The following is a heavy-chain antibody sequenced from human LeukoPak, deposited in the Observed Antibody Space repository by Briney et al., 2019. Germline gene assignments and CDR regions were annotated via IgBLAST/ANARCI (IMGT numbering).Heavy chain of an antibody. D-gene: IGHD3-10*01. J-gene: IGHJ6*02. CDR1: GFPFSGFQ. CDR3: ARELGRLVNYYYGMDV. CDR2: LSSSGDTM. V-gene: IGHV3-11*01. Sequence: GSLRLSLAASGFPFSGFQMSWIRQAPGKGLEGILYLSSSGDTMYYADSVKGRFTISRDNAKNSLYLQMNSLRAEDTAVYYCARELGRLVNYYYGMDVWGQGTTVTVSS.